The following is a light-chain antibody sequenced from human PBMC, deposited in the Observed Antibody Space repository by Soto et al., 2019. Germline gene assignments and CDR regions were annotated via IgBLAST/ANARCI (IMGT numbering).Light chain of an antibody. CDR2: GAP. CDR1: QSDSSSY. V-gene: IGKV3-20*01. Sequence: EIVLTQSPGTLSLSPGERATLSCRASQSDSSSYLAWYQQNPGRAPSLVMEGAPSRATGIPDMFSGSGAETDFTLTISGREPGDFCVYVCQQYGGAPRTCGQGPR. J-gene: IGKJ1*01. CDR3: QQYGGAPRT.